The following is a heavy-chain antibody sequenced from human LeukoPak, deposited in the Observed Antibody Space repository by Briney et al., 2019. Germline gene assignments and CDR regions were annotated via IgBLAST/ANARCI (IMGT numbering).Heavy chain of an antibody. V-gene: IGHV4-30-4*01. CDR2: IYYSGST. J-gene: IGHJ5*02. CDR3: ARHSITKTRDTRNWFDP. D-gene: IGHD3-10*01. Sequence: SQTLSLTCTVSGGSISSGDYSWSWIRQPPGKGLEWIGYIYYSGSTYYNPSLKSRVTISVDTSKNQFSLKLSSVTAADTAVYYCARHSITKTRDTRNWFDPWGQGTLVTVSS. CDR1: GGSISSGDYS.